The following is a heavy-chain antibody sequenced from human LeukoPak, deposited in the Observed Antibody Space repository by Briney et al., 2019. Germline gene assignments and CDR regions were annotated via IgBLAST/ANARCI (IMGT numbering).Heavy chain of an antibody. D-gene: IGHD6-13*01. CDR2: INSGSSNI. CDR3: ARAGYSSTWYHPYLDS. Sequence: PGGSLRLSCAASGFTFSDYSINWVRQAPGKGLEWVSYINSGSSNIYYADSVKGRFTISRDNAKNSLYLQMNSLRAEDTAVYYCARAGYSSTWYHPYLDSWGQGTLVTVSS. CDR1: GFTFSDYS. J-gene: IGHJ4*02. V-gene: IGHV3-48*04.